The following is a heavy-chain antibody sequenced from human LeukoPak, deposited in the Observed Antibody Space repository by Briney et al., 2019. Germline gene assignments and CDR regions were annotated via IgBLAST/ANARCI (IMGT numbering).Heavy chain of an antibody. Sequence: GGSLRLSCAASRFTFSSYSMNWVRQAPGKGLEWVSSISSSSYVYYADSVKGRFTISRDNAKNSLYLQMNSLRAEDTAVYYCARARPEWIQLWLIDYWGQGTLVTVSS. J-gene: IGHJ4*02. D-gene: IGHD5-18*01. CDR2: ISSSSYV. CDR1: RFTFSSYS. CDR3: ARARPEWIQLWLIDY. V-gene: IGHV3-21*01.